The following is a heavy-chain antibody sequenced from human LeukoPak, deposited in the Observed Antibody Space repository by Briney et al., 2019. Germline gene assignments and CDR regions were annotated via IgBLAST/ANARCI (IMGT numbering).Heavy chain of an antibody. CDR1: GFTFSSYS. D-gene: IGHD5-12*01. CDR3: AKDSRSGYDPPYYFDY. CDR2: ISSSSSSYI. Sequence: GSLRLSCAASGFTFSSYSMNWVRQAPGKGLEWVSSISSSSSSYIYYADSVKGRFTISRDNAKNSLYLQMNSLRAEDTAVYYCAKDSRSGYDPPYYFDYWGQGTLVTVSS. V-gene: IGHV3-21*01. J-gene: IGHJ4*02.